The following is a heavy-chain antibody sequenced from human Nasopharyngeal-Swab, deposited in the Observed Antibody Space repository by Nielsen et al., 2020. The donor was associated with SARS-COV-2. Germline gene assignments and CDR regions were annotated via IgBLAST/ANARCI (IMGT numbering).Heavy chain of an antibody. CDR3: ATDYAIWSGSRLDY. CDR1: GYTLTELS. V-gene: IGHV1-24*01. CDR2: FDPEDGET. J-gene: IGHJ4*02. Sequence: ASVPVSCKVSGYTLTELSMHWVRQAPGKGLEWMGGFDPEDGETIYAQKFQGRVTMTEDTSTDTAYMELSSLRSEDTAVYYCATDYAIWSGSRLDYWGQGTLVTVSS. D-gene: IGHD3-3*01.